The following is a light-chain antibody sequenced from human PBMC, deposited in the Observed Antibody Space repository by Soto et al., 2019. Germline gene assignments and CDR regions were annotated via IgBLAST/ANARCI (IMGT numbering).Light chain of an antibody. J-gene: IGLJ2*01. CDR3: SSYTTTSTQV. CDR1: SSDVGGYDY. Sequence: QSALTQPASVSGSPGQSITRSCTGTSSDVGGYDYVSWYQHHPGKAPKLMIYEVSNRPSGISNRFSGSKSGNTASLTISGLQAEDEADYYCSSYTTTSTQVFGGGTKLTVL. V-gene: IGLV2-14*01. CDR2: EVS.